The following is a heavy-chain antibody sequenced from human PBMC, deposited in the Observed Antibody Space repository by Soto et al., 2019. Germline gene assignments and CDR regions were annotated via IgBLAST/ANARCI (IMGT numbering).Heavy chain of an antibody. CDR1: GGSISSYY. CDR2: IYYSGST. V-gene: IGHV4-59*01. CDR3: ARVVTAIHDAFDI. J-gene: IGHJ3*02. Sequence: ASETLSLTCTVSGGSISSYYWSWIRQPPGKGLEWIGYIYYSGSTNYNPSLKSRVTISVDTSKNQFSLKLSSVTAADTAVYYCARVVTAIHDAFDIWGQGTMVTVSS. D-gene: IGHD2-21*02.